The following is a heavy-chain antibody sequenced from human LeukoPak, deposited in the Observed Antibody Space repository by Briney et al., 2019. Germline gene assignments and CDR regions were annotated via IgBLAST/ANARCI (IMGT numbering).Heavy chain of an antibody. CDR1: GFTFSTYA. CDR2: ISTKGDNT. CDR3: ARDREVGGIIALEMDV. V-gene: IGHV3-64*01. D-gene: IGHD3-16*02. J-gene: IGHJ6*04. Sequence: TGGSLRLSCVASGFTFSTYAMHWVRQAPGEEMQYVSAISTKGDNTYYANSVKGRFTISRDNSKNTLYLQMGSLRAEDMAVYYCARDREVGGIIALEMDVWGKGTTVTISS.